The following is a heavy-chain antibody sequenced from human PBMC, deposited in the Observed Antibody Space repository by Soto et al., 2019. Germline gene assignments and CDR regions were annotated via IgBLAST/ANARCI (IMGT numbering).Heavy chain of an antibody. CDR3: ARDRGNWNDNDAFDI. V-gene: IGHV1-18*01. Sequence: ASVKVSCKASGYTFTSYGISWVRQAPGQGLEWMGWISAYNGNTNYAQKLQGRVTMTTDTSTSTAYMELRSLRSDDTAVYYCARDRGNWNDNDAFDIWGQGTMVTVSS. J-gene: IGHJ3*02. D-gene: IGHD1-1*01. CDR1: GYTFTSYG. CDR2: ISAYNGNT.